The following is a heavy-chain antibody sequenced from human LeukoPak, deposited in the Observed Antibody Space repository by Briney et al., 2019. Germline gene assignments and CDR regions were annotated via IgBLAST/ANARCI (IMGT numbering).Heavy chain of an antibody. CDR3: AELGITMIGGV. V-gene: IGHV3-23*01. CDR2: ITGSGGST. Sequence: GGSLRLSCAASGFTFRSYAMTWVRQTPGRGLEWVSAITGSGGSTYYADSVKGRFTISRDNAKNSLYLQMNSLRAEDTAVYYCAELGITMIGGVWGKGTTVTISS. J-gene: IGHJ6*04. CDR1: GFTFRSYA. D-gene: IGHD3-10*02.